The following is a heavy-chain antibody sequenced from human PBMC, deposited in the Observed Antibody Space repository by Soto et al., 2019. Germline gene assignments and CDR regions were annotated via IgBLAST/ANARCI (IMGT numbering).Heavy chain of an antibody. CDR1: GYSFAGYW. CDR2: IDPSDSQT. CDR3: AIQLGGFGDSVGMDV. V-gene: IGHV5-10-1*01. D-gene: IGHD3-10*01. J-gene: IGHJ6*02. Sequence: PGESLKISCKGSGYSFAGYWITWVRQKPGKGLEWMGRIDPSDSQTYYSPSFRGHVTISATKSITTVFLQWSSLRASDTAMYYRAIQLGGFGDSVGMDVWGQGTTVTVSS.